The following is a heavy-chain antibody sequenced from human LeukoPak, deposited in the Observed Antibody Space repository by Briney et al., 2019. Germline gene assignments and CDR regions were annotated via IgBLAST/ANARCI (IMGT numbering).Heavy chain of an antibody. J-gene: IGHJ4*02. CDR2: ISSSGSSI. Sequence: GGSLSLLCGAWRFTLSYYDISWIRQAPGKVLEWVSCISSSGSSIYYEDSMKGRFTISRDNSKQTLRLQLNSLRDEDTDVYYCARIACWGQGTLVTVSS. CDR1: RFTLSYYD. V-gene: IGHV3-11*01. D-gene: IGHD6-13*01. CDR3: ARIAC.